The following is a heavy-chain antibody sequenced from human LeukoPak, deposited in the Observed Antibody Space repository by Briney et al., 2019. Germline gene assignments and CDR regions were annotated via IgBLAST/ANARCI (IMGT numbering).Heavy chain of an antibody. CDR2: TYHSGST. J-gene: IGHJ4*02. Sequence: SETLSLTCTVSGGSISSYYWSWIRQPPGKGLEWIGYTYHSGSTNYNPSLESRVTISVDTSRNQFSLKLSSVTAADTAVYYCARRGGVTFFDYWGQGTLVTVSS. CDR1: GGSISSYY. V-gene: IGHV4-59*08. CDR3: ARRGGVTFFDY. D-gene: IGHD2-8*01.